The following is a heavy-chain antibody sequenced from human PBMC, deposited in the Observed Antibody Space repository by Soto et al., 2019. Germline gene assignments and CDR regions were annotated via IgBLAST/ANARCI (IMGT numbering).Heavy chain of an antibody. J-gene: IGHJ6*02. CDR3: ASSRYCISTSCHPSSFGYYYYGMDV. D-gene: IGHD2-2*01. CDR2: INPSGGST. CDR1: GYTFTSYY. V-gene: IGHV1-46*01. Sequence: ASVKVSRKASGYTFTSYYMHLVRQAPGQRLEWMGIINPSGGSTSYAQKFQGRVTITADESTSTAYMELSSLRSEDTAVYYCASSRYCISTSCHPSSFGYYYYGMDVWGQGTTVTVSS.